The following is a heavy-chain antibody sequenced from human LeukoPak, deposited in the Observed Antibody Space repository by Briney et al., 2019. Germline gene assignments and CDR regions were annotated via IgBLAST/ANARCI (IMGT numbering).Heavy chain of an antibody. CDR1: GFTFSGYA. CDR2: ISGSGGST. Sequence: GGSLRLSCAASGFTFSGYAMSWVRQAPGKGLEWVSAISGSGGSTYYADSVKGRFTISRDNSKNTLYLQMNSLRAEDTAVYYCAKDPSAAAGTENDYWGQGTLVTVSS. J-gene: IGHJ4*02. D-gene: IGHD6-13*01. CDR3: AKDPSAAAGTENDY. V-gene: IGHV3-23*01.